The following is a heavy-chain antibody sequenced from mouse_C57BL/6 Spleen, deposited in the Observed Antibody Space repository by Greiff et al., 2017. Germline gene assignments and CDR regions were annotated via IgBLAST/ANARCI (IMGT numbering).Heavy chain of an antibody. Sequence: QVQLQQSGAELVRPGASVTLSCKASGYTFTDYEMHWVKQTPVHGLEWIGAIDPETGGTAYNQKFKGKAILTADKSSSTAYMELRSLTSEDSAVYYCTSLYGSGYFDYWGQGTTLTVSS. V-gene: IGHV1-15*01. CDR1: GYTFTDYE. CDR3: TSLYGSGYFDY. J-gene: IGHJ2*01. D-gene: IGHD1-1*01. CDR2: IDPETGGT.